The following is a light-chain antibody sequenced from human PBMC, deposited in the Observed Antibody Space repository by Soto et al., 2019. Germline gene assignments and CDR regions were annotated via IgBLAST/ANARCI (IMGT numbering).Light chain of an antibody. CDR2: EVS. Sequence: QSALTQPASVSGSPGQSITISCTGTSSDVGGYKYVSLYQQHPGKPRNPLIYEVSNRPSGISNRFSASKSDNTASLTISGLRAEDEDDYYCSSYRSGALYVFGTGTKVTVL. CDR3: SSYRSGALYV. CDR1: SSDVGGYKY. V-gene: IGLV2-14*01. J-gene: IGLJ1*01.